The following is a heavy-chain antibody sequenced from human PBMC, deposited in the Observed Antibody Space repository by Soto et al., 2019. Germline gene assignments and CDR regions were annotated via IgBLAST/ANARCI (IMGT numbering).Heavy chain of an antibody. CDR1: ADSFSSYG. D-gene: IGHD3-3*01. Sequence: QVQLVQSGAEVKEPGAAVKVSCKAPADSFSSYGISWVRQAPGQGLEWMGGIIPIFGTTNYAEKLQGRVTITADESTNTAYMELSSLRSEDTALYYCARVFQDGWVEPGVVRGYLDTWGRGTLVTVSS. V-gene: IGHV1-69*01. CDR2: IIPIFGTT. J-gene: IGHJ4*02. CDR3: ARVFQDGWVEPGVVRGYLDT.